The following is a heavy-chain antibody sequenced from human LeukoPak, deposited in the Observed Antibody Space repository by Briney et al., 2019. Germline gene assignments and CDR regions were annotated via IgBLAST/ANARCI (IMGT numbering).Heavy chain of an antibody. CDR1: GGSFSGYY. V-gene: IGHV4-34*01. Sequence: SETLSLTCAVYGGSFSGYYWSWIRQPPGKGLEWIGEINHSGSTNYNPSLKSRVTISVDTSKNQFPLKLSSVTAADTAVYYCARRNIVPAAIPRSGRPFDIWGQGTMVTVSS. CDR3: ARRNIVPAAIPRSGRPFDI. CDR2: INHSGST. J-gene: IGHJ3*02. D-gene: IGHD2-2*01.